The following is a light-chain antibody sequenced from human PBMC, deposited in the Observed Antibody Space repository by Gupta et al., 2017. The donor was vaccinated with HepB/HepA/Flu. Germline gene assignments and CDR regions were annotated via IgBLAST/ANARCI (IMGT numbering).Light chain of an antibody. CDR1: QGISSY. J-gene: IGKJ2*01. CDR3: QQRNSDHPMFT. V-gene: IGKV1-9*01. Sequence: DIQLTQSPSFLSASVGDRVTITCRASQGISSYLAWYQQKPGKAPKLLIYAASTLQRGVTSRFSGSGGGTEFXLTITSXQPEDFESYYCQQRNSDHPMFTFGXGTKMEIK. CDR2: AAS.